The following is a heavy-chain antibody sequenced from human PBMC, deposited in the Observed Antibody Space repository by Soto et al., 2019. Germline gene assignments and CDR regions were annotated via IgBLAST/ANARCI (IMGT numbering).Heavy chain of an antibody. J-gene: IGHJ4*02. V-gene: IGHV3-21*01. CDR1: GFTFSSYS. CDR2: ISSSSSYI. D-gene: IGHD3-16*01. CDR3: ERSLGGAH. Sequence: LSLSFAASGFTFSSYSMNWVRQAPGKGLEWVSSISSSSSYIYYADSVKGRFTISRDNAKNSLYLQMNSLRAEDTAVYYCERSLGGAHWGQGTLVTVSS.